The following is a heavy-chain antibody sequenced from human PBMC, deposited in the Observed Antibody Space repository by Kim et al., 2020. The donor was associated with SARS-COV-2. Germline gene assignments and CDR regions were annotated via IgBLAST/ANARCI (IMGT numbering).Heavy chain of an antibody. V-gene: IGHV1-18*01. CDR3: ARGVGYYDSSSYYPEVDY. J-gene: IGHJ4*02. Sequence: ASVKVPCKASGYTFTSYGISWVRQAPGQGLEWMGWISAYNGNTNYAQKLQSRVTMTTDTSTSTAYMELRSLRSDDTAVYYCARGVGYYDSSSYYPEVDYWGQGTLVIVSS. D-gene: IGHD3-22*01. CDR2: ISAYNGNT. CDR1: GYTFTSYG.